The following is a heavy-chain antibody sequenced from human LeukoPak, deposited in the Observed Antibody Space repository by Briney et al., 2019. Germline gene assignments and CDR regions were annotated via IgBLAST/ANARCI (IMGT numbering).Heavy chain of an antibody. CDR1: GHTFTSYA. V-gene: IGHV1-3*01. CDR3: ARPRGADHGYSSGSYVN. Sequence: GASVKVSCKASGHTFTSYAMHWVRQAPGQRLDWMGWINAGNGNTKYSQKFQGRVTITRDTSASTAYMELSSLRSEDTAVYYCARPRGADHGYSSGSYVNWGQGTLVTVSS. CDR2: INAGNGNT. J-gene: IGHJ4*02. D-gene: IGHD6-19*01.